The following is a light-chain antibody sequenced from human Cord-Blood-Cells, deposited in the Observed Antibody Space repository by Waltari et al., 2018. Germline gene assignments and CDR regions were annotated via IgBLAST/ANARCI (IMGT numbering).Light chain of an antibody. CDR3: QQRSNWPPRFT. CDR1: QSVSSY. Sequence: EIVLTQSPATLSLSPGERATLSCRASQSVSSYLAWYQQKPGQAPRLLIYDASNRATGIPARFMGGGSGTDFTLTISSLEPEEFAVYYCQQRSNWPPRFTFGPGTKVDIK. V-gene: IGKV3-11*01. J-gene: IGKJ3*01. CDR2: DAS.